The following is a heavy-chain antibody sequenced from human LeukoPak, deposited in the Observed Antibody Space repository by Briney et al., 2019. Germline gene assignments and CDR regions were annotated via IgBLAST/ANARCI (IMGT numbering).Heavy chain of an antibody. CDR2: ISYDGSNK. CDR1: GFTFSSYG. V-gene: IGHV3-30*18. CDR3: AKMRRGDSYGSDH. J-gene: IGHJ5*02. Sequence: GGSLRLSCSASGFTFSSYGRHWVRQAPGEGLEWVAVISYDGSNKYYADSVKGRFTISRDNSKNTLYPQMNSLRAEDTAVYYCAKMRRGDSYGSDHWGQGILVTVSS. D-gene: IGHD5-18*01.